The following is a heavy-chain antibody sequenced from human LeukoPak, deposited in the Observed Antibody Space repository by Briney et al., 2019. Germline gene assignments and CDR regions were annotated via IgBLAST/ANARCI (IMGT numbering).Heavy chain of an antibody. CDR3: ARGSDYGGNPPY. Sequence: SDTLSITCTVSGCCISRRDYFWGWIPQPPPTVLEYIGSIYYSGDTYYNPSLKSRVTISVDTSTFSLKVRSVTATDMAVYYCARGSDYGGNPPYWGQGTLVTVSS. CDR2: IYYSGDT. J-gene: IGHJ4*02. D-gene: IGHD4-23*01. CDR1: GCCISRRDYF. V-gene: IGHV4-39*02.